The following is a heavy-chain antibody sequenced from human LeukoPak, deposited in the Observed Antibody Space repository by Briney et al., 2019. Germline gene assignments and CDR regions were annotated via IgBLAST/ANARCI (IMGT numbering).Heavy chain of an antibody. CDR1: GYKFSNYW. D-gene: IGHD4-17*01. Sequence: TGESLKISCQGSGYKFSNYWVGWVRQMPGKGLEWMGIVYPDDSDTRYSPSFQGQVTISADKSISTAYLQWNTLKASDTAMYYCARAYGATEFSEYWGQGTRVTVSS. CDR3: ARAYGATEFSEY. J-gene: IGHJ4*02. CDR2: VYPDDSDT. V-gene: IGHV5-51*01.